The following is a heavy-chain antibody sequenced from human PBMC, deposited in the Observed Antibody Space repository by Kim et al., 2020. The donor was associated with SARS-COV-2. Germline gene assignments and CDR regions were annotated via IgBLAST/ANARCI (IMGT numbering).Heavy chain of an antibody. CDR1: GGSISSGDYY. J-gene: IGHJ4*02. V-gene: IGHV4-30-4*01. D-gene: IGHD3-22*01. CDR2: IYYSGST. CDR3: ARRRRGGGYYDSSGYGYFDY. Sequence: SETLSLTCTVSGGSISSGDYYWSWIRQPPGKGLEWIGYIYYSGSTYYNPSLKSRVTISVDTSKNQFSLKLSSVTAADTAVYYCARRRRGGGYYDSSGYGYFDYWGQGTLVTVSS.